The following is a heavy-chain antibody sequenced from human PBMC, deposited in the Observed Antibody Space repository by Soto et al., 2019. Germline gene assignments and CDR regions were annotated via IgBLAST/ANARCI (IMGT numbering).Heavy chain of an antibody. CDR3: ARSGGWEVTMVRGVITPLYWYFDL. CDR2: IKQDGSEK. J-gene: IGHJ2*01. Sequence: EVQLVESGGGLVQPGGSLRLSCAASGFTFSSYWMSWVRQAPGKGLEWVANIKQDGSEKYYVDSVKGRFTISRDNAKNSLYLQMNSLRAEDTAVYYCARSGGWEVTMVRGVITPLYWYFDLWGRGTLVTVSS. D-gene: IGHD3-10*01. CDR1: GFTFSSYW. V-gene: IGHV3-7*01.